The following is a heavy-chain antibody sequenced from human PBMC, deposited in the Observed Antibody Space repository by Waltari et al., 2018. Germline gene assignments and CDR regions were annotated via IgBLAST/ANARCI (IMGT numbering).Heavy chain of an antibody. V-gene: IGHV3-7*01. CDR3: VGWNDPINS. J-gene: IGHJ4*02. D-gene: IGHD1-1*01. CDR1: GFTIRRFW. Sequence: EAQLVQSGGGLVKPGVSVPLSCPAYGFTIRRFWMTWIRQAPRQGVQGVAHRGPDRSDKYYVDSVKGRFTISRDNAENSLLLQMSSLRVEDTALYYCVGWNDPINSWGQGTLVAVSS. CDR2: RGPDRSDK.